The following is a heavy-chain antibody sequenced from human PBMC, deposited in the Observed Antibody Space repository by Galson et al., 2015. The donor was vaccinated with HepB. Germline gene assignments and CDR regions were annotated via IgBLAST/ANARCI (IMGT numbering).Heavy chain of an antibody. Sequence: SLRLSCAASGLTFSDHYMTWIRQAPGKGLEWVSYISSSGGTEYYADSVKGRFISSRDNAKNSLYLQMNSLRAEDTAVYYCAREYSSFDYWGQGTLVTVSS. V-gene: IGHV3-11*04. CDR1: GLTFSDHY. CDR3: AREYSSFDY. CDR2: ISSSGGTE. D-gene: IGHD6-13*01. J-gene: IGHJ4*02.